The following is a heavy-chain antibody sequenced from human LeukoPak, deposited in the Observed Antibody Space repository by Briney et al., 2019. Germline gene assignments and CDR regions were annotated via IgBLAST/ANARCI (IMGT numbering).Heavy chain of an antibody. V-gene: IGHV3-23*01. CDR2: ISGSGGRT. D-gene: IGHD3-10*01. J-gene: IGHJ4*02. CDR1: GFTFDDYA. Sequence: GGSLRLSCAASGFTFDDYAMHWVRRAPGKGLEWVSGISGSGGRTYYADSVKGRFTIPRDNSRNTVYLQMPSLRAEDTAVYYCASRGHVGSGTYRPYDYWGQGTLVTVSS. CDR3: ASRGHVGSGTYRPYDY.